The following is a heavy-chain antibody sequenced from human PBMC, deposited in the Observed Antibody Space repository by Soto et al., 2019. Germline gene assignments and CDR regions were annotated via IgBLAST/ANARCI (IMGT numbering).Heavy chain of an antibody. CDR1: GFTFSGSA. CDR3: TRLGDDFWSGPLDY. V-gene: IGHV3-73*01. Sequence: PGGSLRLSCAASGFTFSGSAMHWVRQASGKGLEWVGRIRSKANSYATAYAASVKGRFTISRDDSKNTAYLQMNSLKTEDTAVYYCTRLGDDFWSGPLDYWGQGTLVTVSS. CDR2: IRSKANSYAT. J-gene: IGHJ4*02. D-gene: IGHD3-3*01.